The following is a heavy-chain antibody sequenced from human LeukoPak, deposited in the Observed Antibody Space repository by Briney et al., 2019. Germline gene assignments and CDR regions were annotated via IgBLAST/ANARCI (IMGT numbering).Heavy chain of an antibody. CDR3: VAQLSYYDSRGGYYFDY. Sequence: GESLKISCKGSGYSSTTYWIGWVRQMPGKRLEWMGIMYSGDSDTRYSPSFQGQVTISADKSISTAYLQWSSLKASDTAIYYCVAQLSYYDSRGGYYFDYWGQGTLVTVSS. J-gene: IGHJ4*02. CDR1: GYSSTTYW. D-gene: IGHD3-22*01. V-gene: IGHV5-51*01. CDR2: MYSGDSDT.